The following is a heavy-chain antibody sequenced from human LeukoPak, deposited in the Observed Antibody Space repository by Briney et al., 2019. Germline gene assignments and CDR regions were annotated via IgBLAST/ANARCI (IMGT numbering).Heavy chain of an antibody. D-gene: IGHD3-16*01. CDR3: ATTREAYGESY. V-gene: IGHV4-34*01. Sequence: SETLSLTYAVYGGSFSGYYWSWIRQPPGKGLEWIGEINHSGSTNYNPSLKSRVTISVDTSKNQFSLKLSSVTAADTAVYYCATTREAYGESYWGQGTLVTVSS. J-gene: IGHJ4*02. CDR2: INHSGST. CDR1: GGSFSGYY.